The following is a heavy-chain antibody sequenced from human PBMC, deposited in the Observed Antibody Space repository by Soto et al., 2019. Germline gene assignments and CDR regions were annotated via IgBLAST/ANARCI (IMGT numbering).Heavy chain of an antibody. Sequence: EVQLVESGGGLVQPGGSLRLSCAASRFTFSSYNMNWVRQAPGKGLEWVSYISSSRSTVYYADSVKGRFTISSDSVKNSLYLQMHSLTAQDTAVYYCARESAVERVHDAFDIWGQGTMLTVSS. J-gene: IGHJ3*02. D-gene: IGHD1-1*01. V-gene: IGHV3-48*01. CDR3: ARESAVERVHDAFDI. CDR2: ISSSRSTV. CDR1: RFTFSSYN.